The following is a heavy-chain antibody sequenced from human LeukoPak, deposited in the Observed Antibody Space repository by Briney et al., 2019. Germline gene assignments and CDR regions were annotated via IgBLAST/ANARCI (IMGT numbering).Heavy chain of an antibody. CDR2: INPSGSST. Sequence: ASVKVSCKASGYTFTGNYMHWVRQAPGQGLEWMGLINPSGSSTTYAQKFQGRVTMTRDMFTSTDYMELTSLTSDDTAVYYCARDNSVGETAWWFDPWGQGTLVTVSS. V-gene: IGHV1-46*01. CDR3: ARDNSVGETAWWFDP. J-gene: IGHJ5*02. D-gene: IGHD1-26*01. CDR1: GYTFTGNY.